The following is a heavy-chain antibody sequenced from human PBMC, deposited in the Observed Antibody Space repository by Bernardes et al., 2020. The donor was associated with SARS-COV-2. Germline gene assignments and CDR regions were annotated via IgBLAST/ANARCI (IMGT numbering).Heavy chain of an antibody. J-gene: IGHJ6*02. Sequence: SETLSLTCTVSGGSINSGIYYWSWIRQPAGKGLEWIGRIYTSGSTTYNPSLKSRVTISIHTSKNQFSLKLSSVTAADTAIYYCARTYYDILTGYYSYHGMDVWGQGTTVTVSS. D-gene: IGHD3-9*01. V-gene: IGHV4-61*02. CDR2: IYTSGST. CDR1: GGSINSGIYY. CDR3: ARTYYDILTGYYSYHGMDV.